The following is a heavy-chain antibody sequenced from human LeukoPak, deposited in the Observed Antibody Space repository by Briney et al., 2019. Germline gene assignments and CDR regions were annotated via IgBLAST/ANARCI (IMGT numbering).Heavy chain of an antibody. CDR3: ARVGFRRVIGY. J-gene: IGHJ4*02. D-gene: IGHD2-21*01. CDR2: ISHRGST. CDR1: GGSFSGYY. V-gene: IGHV4-34*01. Sequence: PSETLSLTCAVYGGSFSGYYCHWIRQPPGKGLEWIGEISHRGSTKYYPPLKSRVTISVDTSKNQFSLKLSSATAADTAVYYCARVGFRRVIGYWGQGTLVTVSS.